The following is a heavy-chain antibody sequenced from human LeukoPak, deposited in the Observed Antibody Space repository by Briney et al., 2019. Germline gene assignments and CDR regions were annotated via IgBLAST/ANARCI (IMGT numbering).Heavy chain of an antibody. CDR2: IKQDGSEK. V-gene: IGHV3-7*01. D-gene: IGHD3-10*01. CDR3: ARHYYGSGSYYFDY. J-gene: IGHJ4*02. CDR1: GFTFSSYW. Sequence: GGSLRLSCAASGFTFSSYWMSWVRQAPGKGLEWVANIKQDGSEKYYVDSVKGRFTISRDNAKNSLYLQMNSLRAEDTAVYYCARHYYGSGSYYFDYWGQGTLVTVSS.